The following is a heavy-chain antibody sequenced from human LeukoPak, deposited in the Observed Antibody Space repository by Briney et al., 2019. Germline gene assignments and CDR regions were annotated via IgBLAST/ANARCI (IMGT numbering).Heavy chain of an antibody. J-gene: IGHJ6*03. CDR2: IYSGGST. CDR1: GFTVSSNY. Sequence: GGSLRLSCAASGFTVSSNYMSWVRQAPGKGPEWVSVIYSGGSTYYADSVKGRFTISRDNSKNTLYLQMNSLRAEDTAVYYCAREDHYYYMDVWGKGTTVTVSS. V-gene: IGHV3-66*02. CDR3: AREDHYYYMDV.